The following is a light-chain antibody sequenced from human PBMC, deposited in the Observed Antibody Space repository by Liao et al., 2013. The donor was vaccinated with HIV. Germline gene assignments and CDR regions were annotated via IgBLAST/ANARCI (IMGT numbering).Light chain of an antibody. Sequence: SYVLTQPPSVSVAPGKTARITCGGNNIGSKSVHWYQQKPGQAPVLVIYYDSDRPSGIPERFSGSNSGNTATLTISRVEAGDEADYYCQVWDRDTALFGGGTKLTVL. CDR3: QVWDRDTAL. CDR2: YDS. J-gene: IGLJ2*01. V-gene: IGLV3-21*01. CDR1: NIGSKS.